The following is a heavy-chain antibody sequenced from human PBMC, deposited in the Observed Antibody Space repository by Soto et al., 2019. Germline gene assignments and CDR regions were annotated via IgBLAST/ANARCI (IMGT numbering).Heavy chain of an antibody. D-gene: IGHD5-18*01. J-gene: IGHJ4*02. CDR2: IHGDGGKI. Sequence: GSLRLSCAASGFMFSAYWMSWVRQAPGKGLEWVANIHGDGGKIYYVDSVKGRFTISRDNAKRSLYLQMNSLRAEDTAVYYCPRAFYGRHTYGPRAYWAQAALFSLSS. CDR1: GFMFSAYW. V-gene: IGHV3-7*01. CDR3: PRAFYGRHTYGPRAY.